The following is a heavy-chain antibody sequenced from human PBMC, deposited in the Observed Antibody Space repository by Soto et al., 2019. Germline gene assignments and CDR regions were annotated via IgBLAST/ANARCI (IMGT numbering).Heavy chain of an antibody. CDR2: IYHSGST. D-gene: IGHD3-22*01. V-gene: IGHV4-30-2*01. Sequence: SETLSLTCAVSGGSISSGGYSWSWIRQPPGKGLEWIGCIYHSGSTYYNPSLKSRVTISVDRSKNQFSLKLSSVTAADTAVYYCARVSDSSGYYYDYWGQGTLVTVSS. CDR3: ARVSDSSGYYYDY. J-gene: IGHJ4*02. CDR1: GGSISSGGYS.